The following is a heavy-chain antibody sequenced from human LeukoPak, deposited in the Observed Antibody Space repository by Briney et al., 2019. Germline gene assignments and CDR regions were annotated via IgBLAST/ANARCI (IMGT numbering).Heavy chain of an antibody. J-gene: IGHJ4*02. Sequence: GGSLRLSCAASGFTFSSYSMNWVRQAPGKGLEWVSSISSSSYIYYADSVKGRFTISRDNAKNSLYLQMNSLRAEDTAVYYCARPRSTSSGWDFDYWGQGTLVTVSS. D-gene: IGHD6-19*01. CDR1: GFTFSSYS. CDR3: ARPRSTSSGWDFDY. V-gene: IGHV3-21*01. CDR2: ISSSSYI.